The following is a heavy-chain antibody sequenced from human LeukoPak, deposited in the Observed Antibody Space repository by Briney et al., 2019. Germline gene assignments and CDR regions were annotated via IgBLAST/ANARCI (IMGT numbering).Heavy chain of an antibody. Sequence: ASVKVSCKASGYTFSGYYMHWVRQAPGQGLEWMGWIKPNSGGTNFAQKFQGRVTMTRDTSISTAYMKLSRLRSDDTAVYYCATGSYLYDAFDIWGQGTMVTVSS. J-gene: IGHJ3*02. CDR2: IKPNSGGT. CDR1: GYTFSGYY. D-gene: IGHD1-26*01. CDR3: ATGSYLYDAFDI. V-gene: IGHV1-2*02.